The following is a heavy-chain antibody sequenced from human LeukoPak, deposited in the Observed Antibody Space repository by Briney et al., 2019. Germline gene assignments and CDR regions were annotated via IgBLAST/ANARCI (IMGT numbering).Heavy chain of an antibody. J-gene: IGHJ6*02. CDR3: ARLGIDSSSWSPKRLRYYYGMDV. CDR1: GGSFSGYY. V-gene: IGHV4-34*01. D-gene: IGHD6-13*01. Sequence: PSETLSLTCAVYGGSFSGYYWSWIRQPPGKGLEWIGEINHSGSTNYNPSLKSRVTISVDTSKTQFSLKLSSVTAADTAVYYCARLGIDSSSWSPKRLRYYYGMDVWGQGTTVTVSS. CDR2: INHSGST.